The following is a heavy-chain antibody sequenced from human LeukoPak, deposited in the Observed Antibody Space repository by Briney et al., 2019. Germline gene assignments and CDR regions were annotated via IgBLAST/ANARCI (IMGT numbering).Heavy chain of an antibody. CDR2: IDPSDSYT. V-gene: IGHV5-10-1*01. J-gene: IGHJ4*02. Sequence: GESLKISCKGSGYGFTSYWISWVRQMPGKGLEWMGRIDPSDSYTNYSPSFQGHVTISADKSISTAYLQWSSLKASDTAMYYCARHFGYYYDSSGYYMDYWGQGTLVTVSS. CDR3: ARHFGYYYDSSGYYMDY. CDR1: GYGFTSYW. D-gene: IGHD3-22*01.